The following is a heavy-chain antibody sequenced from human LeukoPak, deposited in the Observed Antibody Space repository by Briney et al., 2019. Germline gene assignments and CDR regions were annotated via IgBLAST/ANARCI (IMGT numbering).Heavy chain of an antibody. CDR3: AREWDSGYYIYYYYGMDV. D-gene: IGHD3-22*01. J-gene: IGHJ6*02. Sequence: GASVKVSCKASGGTFSSYAISWVRQAPGQGLEWMGIINPSGGSTSYAQKFQGRVTMTRDTSTSTVYMELSSLRSEDTAVYYCAREWDSGYYIYYYYGMDVWGQGTTVTVSS. CDR1: GGTFSSYA. V-gene: IGHV1-46*01. CDR2: INPSGGST.